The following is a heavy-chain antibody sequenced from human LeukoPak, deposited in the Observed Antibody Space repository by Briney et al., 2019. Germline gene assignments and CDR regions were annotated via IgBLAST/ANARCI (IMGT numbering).Heavy chain of an antibody. J-gene: IGHJ6*02. V-gene: IGHV4-39*07. CDR2: INYTGST. CDR3: ARLTGYCSGGSCRRLDYYYGMDV. Sequence: SETLSLTCTVSGGSIRSTSNYWAWIRQAPGRGPEWIGIINYTGSTYYNPSLGSRVTMSVDTSKSQFSLKLDSVTAADTAVYYCARLTGYCSGGSCRRLDYYYGMDVWGQGTTVTVSS. CDR1: GGSIRSTSNY. D-gene: IGHD2-15*01.